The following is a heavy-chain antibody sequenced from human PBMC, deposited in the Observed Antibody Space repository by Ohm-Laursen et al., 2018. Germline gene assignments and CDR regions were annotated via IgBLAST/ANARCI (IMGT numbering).Heavy chain of an antibody. CDR3: ARPAHNDHNDY. CDR1: GYSFSNYW. CDR2: TYPAGSDT. J-gene: IGHJ4*02. Sequence: ESLKISCKGSGYSFSNYWIGWVRQMPGKGLEWVGFTYPAGSDTRYSPSFQGQVTISVDKSISTAYLYWSSLKASDTAMYYCARPAHNDHNDYWGQGTLITVSS. D-gene: IGHD1-14*01. V-gene: IGHV5-51*01.